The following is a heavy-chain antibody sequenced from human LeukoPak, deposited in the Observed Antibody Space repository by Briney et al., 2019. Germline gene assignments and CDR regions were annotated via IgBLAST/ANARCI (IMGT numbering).Heavy chain of an antibody. CDR1: GGSISSGDYY. Sequence: SQTLSLTCTVSGGSISSGDYYWSWIRQPPGKGLEWIGYIYYSGSTNYNPSLKSRVTISVDTSKNQFSLKLSSVTAADTAVYYCARGVFYDFWSGYYDSPYYFDYWGQGTLVTVSS. V-gene: IGHV4-30-4*01. D-gene: IGHD3-3*01. CDR2: IYYSGST. CDR3: ARGVFYDFWSGYYDSPYYFDY. J-gene: IGHJ4*02.